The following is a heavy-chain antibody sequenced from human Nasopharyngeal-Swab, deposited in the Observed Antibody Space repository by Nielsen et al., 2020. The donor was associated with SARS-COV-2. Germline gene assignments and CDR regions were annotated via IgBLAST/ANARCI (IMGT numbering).Heavy chain of an antibody. CDR1: GGSISISSYY. D-gene: IGHD3-10*01. CDR2: IYYSGST. J-gene: IGHJ6*03. Sequence: SETLSLTCTVSGGSISISSYYWGWIRQPPGKGLEWIGSIYYSGSTYYNPSLKSRVTISVDTSKNQFSLKLSSVTAADTAVYYCARERGRGGIWNYYYYYMDVWGKGTTITVSS. V-gene: IGHV4-39*07. CDR3: ARERGRGGIWNYYYYYMDV.